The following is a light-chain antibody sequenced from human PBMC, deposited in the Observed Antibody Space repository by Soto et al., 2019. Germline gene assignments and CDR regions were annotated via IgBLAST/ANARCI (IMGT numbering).Light chain of an antibody. V-gene: IGKV3-20*01. CDR1: QSVSSSY. Sequence: EIVLTQSPGTLSLSPGERATLSCRASQSVSSSYLAWYQQKPGQAPRLLIYGASSRATGIPDRFSGSGSGTDFTLPINRLEPEDFAVYYCQQSGSSPITFGPGTKVDIK. CDR3: QQSGSSPIT. J-gene: IGKJ3*01. CDR2: GAS.